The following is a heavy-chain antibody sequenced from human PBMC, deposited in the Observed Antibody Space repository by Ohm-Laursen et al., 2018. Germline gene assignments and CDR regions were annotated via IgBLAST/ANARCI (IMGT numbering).Heavy chain of an antibody. CDR2: IYYTGST. V-gene: IGHV4-59*08. D-gene: IGHD1-14*01. Sequence: SETLSLTCTVSGGSISGYYWSWIRQPPGKGLEWIGYIYYTGSTTYNPSLKSRVTISVDTSKKQFSLKLSSVTAADTAVYYCARRYRDAFDIWGQGTTVTVSS. CDR1: GGSISGYY. CDR3: ARRYRDAFDI. J-gene: IGHJ3*02.